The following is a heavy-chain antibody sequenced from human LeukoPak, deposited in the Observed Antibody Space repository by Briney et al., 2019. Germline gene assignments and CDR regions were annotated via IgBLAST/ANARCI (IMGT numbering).Heavy chain of an antibody. V-gene: IGHV3-74*01. D-gene: IGHD3-22*01. J-gene: IGHJ3*02. Sequence: GGSLRLSCAASGFTFSCYSMNWVRQAPGKGLVWVSRINSDGSSTSYADSVKGRFTISRDNAKNTLYLQMNSLRAEDTAVYYCARANYYDSSGSPHAFDIWGQGTMVTVSS. CDR3: ARANYYDSSGSPHAFDI. CDR2: INSDGSST. CDR1: GFTFSCYS.